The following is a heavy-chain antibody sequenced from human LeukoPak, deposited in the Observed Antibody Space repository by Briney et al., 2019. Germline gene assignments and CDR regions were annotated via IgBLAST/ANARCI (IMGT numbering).Heavy chain of an antibody. V-gene: IGHV3-48*03. J-gene: IGHJ4*02. Sequence: GGSLRLSCATSGFTFSTYEMNWVRQAPGKGLEWVSYISPNGTTIYYAESVKGRFTISRDNAKNSVYLQMNTLRVEDTAVYYCARKTFGTVYFDYWGQGILVTVSS. D-gene: IGHD1-1*01. CDR3: ARKTFGTVYFDY. CDR1: GFTFSTYE. CDR2: ISPNGTTI.